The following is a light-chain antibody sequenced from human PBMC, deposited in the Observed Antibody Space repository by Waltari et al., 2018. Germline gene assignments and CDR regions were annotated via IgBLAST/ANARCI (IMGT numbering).Light chain of an antibody. J-gene: IGLJ3*02. CDR3: LSTDSSGTSSWV. Sequence: SYELTQPPSVSVSPGQTARITCSGDALPNPFGYWFQQKPGQAPVVVIYKDSERPSGIPERFSGSSSGTTVTLTISGVQAEDEADYYCLSTDSSGTSSWVFGGGTKLTVL. CDR1: ALPNPF. V-gene: IGLV3-25*03. CDR2: KDS.